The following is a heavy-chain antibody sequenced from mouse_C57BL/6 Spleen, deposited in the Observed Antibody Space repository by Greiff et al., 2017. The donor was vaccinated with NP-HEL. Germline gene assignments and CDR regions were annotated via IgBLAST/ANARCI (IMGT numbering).Heavy chain of an antibody. CDR2: INPSNGGT. Sequence: VQLVESGTELVKPGASVKLSCKASGYTFTSYWMHWVKQRPGQGLEWIGNINPSNGGTNYNEKFKSKATLTVDKSSSTAYMQLSSLTSEDSAVYYCAIGIYYDYTWFAYWGQGTLVTVSA. CDR1: GYTFTSYW. D-gene: IGHD2-4*01. V-gene: IGHV1-53*01. CDR3: AIGIYYDYTWFAY. J-gene: IGHJ3*01.